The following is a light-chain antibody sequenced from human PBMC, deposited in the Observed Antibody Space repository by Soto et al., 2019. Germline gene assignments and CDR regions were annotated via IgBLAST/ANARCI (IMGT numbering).Light chain of an antibody. CDR2: EGS. J-gene: IGLJ2*01. CDR1: SSDVGSYNI. CDR3: CSCVGSITYVV. V-gene: IGLV2-23*01. Sequence: QSALTQPASVSGSPGQSITISCTGSSSDVGSYNIVSWYQQHPGKAPKLMIYEGSKRPSGVSNRFSGSTSGNTASLTISGLQAEDEGDSYCCSCVGSITYVVFGGGPKLTV.